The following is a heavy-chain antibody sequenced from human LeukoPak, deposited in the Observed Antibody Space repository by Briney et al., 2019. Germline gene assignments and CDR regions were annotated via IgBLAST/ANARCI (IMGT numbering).Heavy chain of an antibody. Sequence: PGGSLRLSCAPSGFTFSSYGMHWVRQAPGKGLEWVAFIRNDGSNKYYADSVKGRFTISRDNSTNTLYLQMNSLRAEDTAVYYCAKDGDYYDSSGTKFDYWGQGTLVTVSS. D-gene: IGHD3-22*01. J-gene: IGHJ4*02. CDR2: IRNDGSNK. CDR1: GFTFSSYG. V-gene: IGHV3-30*02. CDR3: AKDGDYYDSSGTKFDY.